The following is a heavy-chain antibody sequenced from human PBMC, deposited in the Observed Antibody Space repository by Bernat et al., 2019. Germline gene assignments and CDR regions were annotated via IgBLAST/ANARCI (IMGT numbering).Heavy chain of an antibody. D-gene: IGHD6-19*01. Sequence: EVQLLESGGGLVQPGGSLRLSCAASGFTFSSYAMSWVRQASGKGLEWVSAISGSGGSTYYADSVKGRFTISRDNSKNTLYLQMNSLRAEDTAVYYCATRQWLVGYSDYWGQGTLVTVSS. J-gene: IGHJ4*02. CDR3: ATRQWLVGYSDY. CDR2: ISGSGGST. CDR1: GFTFSSYA. V-gene: IGHV3-23*01.